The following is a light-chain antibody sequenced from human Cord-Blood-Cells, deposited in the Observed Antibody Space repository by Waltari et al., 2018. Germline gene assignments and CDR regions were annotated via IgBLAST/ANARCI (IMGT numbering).Light chain of an antibody. V-gene: IGLV2-14*01. CDR3: SSYAGSSTYV. CDR2: DVS. J-gene: IGLJ1*01. CDR1: SSDVGGYNY. Sequence: QSALTQPASVSGSPGQSITISCTGTSSDVGGYNYFSWYQQHPGKAPKLMIYDVSKRPSGVSNRFSGSKSGNTASLTISGLQAEDEADYYCSSYAGSSTYVFGTGTKVTVL.